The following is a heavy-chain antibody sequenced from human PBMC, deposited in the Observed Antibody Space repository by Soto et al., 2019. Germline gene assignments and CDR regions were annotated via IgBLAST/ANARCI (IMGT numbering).Heavy chain of an antibody. V-gene: IGHV3-23*01. CDR1: GFNLRDQA. CDR3: AKTYTGG. D-gene: IGHD3-10*01. J-gene: IGHJ4*02. Sequence: GGSLRLSCTASGFNLRDQALSWVRQAPGGGLEWVSGISGMEDRTNYADFVKGRFFISKDRAKDTLNLQMNGLRDDDTAVYYCAKTYTGGWGQGTQVTVSS. CDR2: ISGMEDRT.